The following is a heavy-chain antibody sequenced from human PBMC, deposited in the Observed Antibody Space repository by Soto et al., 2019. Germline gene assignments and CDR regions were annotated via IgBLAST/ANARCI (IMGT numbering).Heavy chain of an antibody. CDR2: ISGSGGST. V-gene: IGHV3-23*01. J-gene: IGHJ4*02. D-gene: IGHD7-27*01. Sequence: EVQLLESVGGLVQPGGSLRLSCAASGFTFSSYAMSWVRQAPGKGLEWVSAISGSGGSTYYADSVKGRFTISRDNSKNTLYLQMNSLRAEDTAVYYCAKALYWGWYYFDYWGQGTLVTVSS. CDR1: GFTFSSYA. CDR3: AKALYWGWYYFDY.